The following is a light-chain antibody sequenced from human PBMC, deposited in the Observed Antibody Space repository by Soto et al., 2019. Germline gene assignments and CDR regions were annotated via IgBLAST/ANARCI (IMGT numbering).Light chain of an antibody. Sequence: DSQMTQSPSSVSAAVGDRVTITCRASQGVSTWLAWYQQKPGKAPNLLIYTASSLQSGVPSRFSGSGSGTDFTLPISSLQPEDFATYYCQQTTTFPLTFGGGTKVEI. CDR1: QGVSTW. CDR2: TAS. J-gene: IGKJ4*01. V-gene: IGKV1D-12*01. CDR3: QQTTTFPLT.